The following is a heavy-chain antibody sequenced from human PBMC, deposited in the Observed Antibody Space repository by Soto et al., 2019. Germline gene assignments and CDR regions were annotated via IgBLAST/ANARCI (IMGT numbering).Heavy chain of an antibody. CDR2: INHSGST. CDR1: GGSFSGYY. CDR3: ARDSSPPGMAV. Sequence: PSETLSLTCAVYGGSFSGYYWTWIRQPPGTGLEWIGEINHSGSTNYNPSLKSRVTISVDTSKNQFSLKLTSVTAADTAVYYCARDSSPPGMAVWGQGPTVTVS. J-gene: IGHJ6*02. V-gene: IGHV4-34*01.